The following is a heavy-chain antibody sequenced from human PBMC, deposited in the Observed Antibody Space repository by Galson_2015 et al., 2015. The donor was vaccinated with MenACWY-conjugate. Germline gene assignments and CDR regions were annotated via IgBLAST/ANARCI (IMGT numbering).Heavy chain of an antibody. CDR1: GFTFSSFS. CDR2: ISATSATI. J-gene: IGHJ5*02. D-gene: IGHD5-12*01. Sequence: SLRLSCAASGFTFSSFSMNWVRQAPGKGLEWVSSISATSATIYYADSVKGRFTISRDNAKNSLYLQMNSLRAEDTAMYYCARSTVGYGERWLHPWGQGIPVTVSS. CDR3: ARSTVGYGERWLHP. V-gene: IGHV3-21*04.